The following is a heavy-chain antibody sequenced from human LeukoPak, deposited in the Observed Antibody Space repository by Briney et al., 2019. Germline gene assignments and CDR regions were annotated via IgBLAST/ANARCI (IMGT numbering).Heavy chain of an antibody. CDR3: ARDSVELERRNWFDP. V-gene: IGHV1-46*02. D-gene: IGHD1-1*01. J-gene: IGHJ5*02. CDR1: PYTFNKYY. Sequence: ASVKVSCKASPYTFNKYYIHWVRQAPGQGLEWMGVINPSGRSASYAQRFQGKVTMTRDTSTSTVYMDLSSPTSEDTAVYYCARDSVELERRNWFDPWGQGTLVTVSS. CDR2: INPSGRSA.